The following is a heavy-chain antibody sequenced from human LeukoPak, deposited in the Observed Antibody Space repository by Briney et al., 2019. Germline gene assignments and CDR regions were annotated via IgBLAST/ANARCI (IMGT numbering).Heavy chain of an antibody. V-gene: IGHV4-39*07. CDR3: ARRLLGYCSGGRCYSGYFQH. Sequence: SAPMSFSYIFSCGFISSSGYYGGWIRQPPGKGLELIGPIDYSASTYYNPSLKSRVTISVDTSKHQFSLKLSSVTAADTAVYYCARRLLGYCSGGRCYSGYFQHWGQGTLVTVSS. D-gene: IGHD2-15*01. J-gene: IGHJ1*01. CDR1: CGFISSSGYY. CDR2: IDYSAST.